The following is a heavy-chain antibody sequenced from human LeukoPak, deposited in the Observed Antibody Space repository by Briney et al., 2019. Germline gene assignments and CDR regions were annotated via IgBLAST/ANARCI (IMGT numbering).Heavy chain of an antibody. J-gene: IGHJ6*04. CDR2: IRFDGSNK. D-gene: IGHD3-10*01. V-gene: IGHV3-30*02. Sequence: GGSLRLSCAASGFTFSSYGMHWVRQAPGKGLEWVAFIRFDGSNKYYADSVKGRFTISRDNSKNTLYLQMNSLRVEDTAVYYCAKVPYTMVRVMDVWGKGTTVTVSS. CDR3: AKVPYTMVRVMDV. CDR1: GFTFSSYG.